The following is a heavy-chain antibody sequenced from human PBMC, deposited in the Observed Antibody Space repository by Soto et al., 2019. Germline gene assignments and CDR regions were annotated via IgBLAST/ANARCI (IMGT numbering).Heavy chain of an antibody. J-gene: IGHJ4*02. CDR1: GFTFSSYW. CDR3: VRDLRRFGELSLDH. V-gene: IGHV3-7*01. D-gene: IGHD3-10*01. Sequence: PGGSLRLSCTASGFTFSSYWMSWVRQAPGKGLEWVANINLDGSEKYYEDSVKGRFTISRDNAKNSLYLQMNSLRADDTAVYYCVRDLRRFGELSLDHWGQGTLVTVSS. CDR2: INLDGSEK.